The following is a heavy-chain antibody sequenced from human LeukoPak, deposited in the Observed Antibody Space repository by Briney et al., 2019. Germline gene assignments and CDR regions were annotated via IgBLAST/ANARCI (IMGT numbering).Heavy chain of an antibody. CDR3: SMELLRDYYYGMDV. J-gene: IGHJ6*04. V-gene: IGHV3-30*03. CDR1: GFTFSSYG. CDR2: TSYDGSNK. D-gene: IGHD2-15*01. Sequence: GGSLRLSCEASGFTFSSYGMHWVRQAPGQGLEWVAFTSYDGSNKYYADSVKGRFTISRDNSKNTLYLQMNSLRAEDTAVYYCSMELLRDYYYGMDVWGKGTTVTVSS.